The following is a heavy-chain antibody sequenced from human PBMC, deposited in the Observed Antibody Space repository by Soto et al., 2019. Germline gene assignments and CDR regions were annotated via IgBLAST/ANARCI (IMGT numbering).Heavy chain of an antibody. CDR2: INSDGSST. D-gene: IGHD3-10*01. Sequence: GGSLRLSCAASGFTFSSYWMHWVRQAPGKGLVWVSRINSDGSSTSYADSVKGRFTISRDNAKNTLYLQMNSLRAEDTAVYYCASLGPHTVYGSGSYWPHYYGMDVWGQGTTVTVSS. CDR1: GFTFSSYW. J-gene: IGHJ6*02. CDR3: ASLGPHTVYGSGSYWPHYYGMDV. V-gene: IGHV3-74*01.